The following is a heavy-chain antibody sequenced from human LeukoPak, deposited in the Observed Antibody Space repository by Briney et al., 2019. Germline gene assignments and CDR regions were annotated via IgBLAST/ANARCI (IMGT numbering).Heavy chain of an antibody. CDR3: ASHYDFWSGFFDY. D-gene: IGHD3-3*01. CDR1: GGSLSSSSYY. J-gene: IGHJ4*02. V-gene: IGHV4-39*01. Sequence: PSETLSLTCTASGGSLSSSSYYWGWIRQPPGRGLEWLGSIYYSGSTYYNPSLKSRVTISVDTSKNQFSLKLSSVSAADTAVYYCASHYDFWSGFFDYWGQGTLVTVSS. CDR2: IYYSGST.